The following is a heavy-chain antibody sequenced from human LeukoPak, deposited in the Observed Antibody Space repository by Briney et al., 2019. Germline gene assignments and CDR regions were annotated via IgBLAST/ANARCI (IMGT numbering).Heavy chain of an antibody. Sequence: PSQTLSLTCTVSGGSISSGGYYWSWIRQHPGKGLEWIGYIYYSGSTYYNPSLKSRVTISVDTSKNQFSLKLSSVTAADTAVYYCARQSGRFWSGYSNWFDPWGQGTLVTVSS. CDR2: IYYSGST. J-gene: IGHJ5*02. D-gene: IGHD3-3*01. CDR3: ARQSGRFWSGYSNWFDP. V-gene: IGHV4-31*03. CDR1: GGSISSGGYY.